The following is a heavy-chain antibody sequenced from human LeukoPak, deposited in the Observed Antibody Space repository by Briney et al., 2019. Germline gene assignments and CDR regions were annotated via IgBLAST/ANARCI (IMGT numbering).Heavy chain of an antibody. Sequence: HGESLKISCKASGYSFPNFWIGWVRQMPGKGLEWMGIIYPGDSDTRYSPSFQGQVTISADKSITTAYLQWSSLEASDTAMYYCATAGGALVSSFDYWGQGTLVTVFS. CDR3: ATAGGALVSSFDY. D-gene: IGHD5/OR15-5a*01. J-gene: IGHJ4*02. CDR2: IYPGDSDT. V-gene: IGHV5-51*01. CDR1: GYSFPNFW.